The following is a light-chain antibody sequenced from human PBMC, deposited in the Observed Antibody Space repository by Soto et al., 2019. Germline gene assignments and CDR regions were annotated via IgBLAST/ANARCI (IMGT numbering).Light chain of an antibody. J-gene: IGKJ1*01. CDR2: GAS. V-gene: IGKV3-15*01. CDR3: QQYNNWPPWT. Sequence: EIVMTQSPATLSVSRGERATLSCRASQSVSSNLAWYQQKPGQAPRLLIYGASTRATGIPARFSGSGSGTEFTLTISSLQSEDFAGYYCQQYNNWPPWTFGQGTKVEIK. CDR1: QSVSSN.